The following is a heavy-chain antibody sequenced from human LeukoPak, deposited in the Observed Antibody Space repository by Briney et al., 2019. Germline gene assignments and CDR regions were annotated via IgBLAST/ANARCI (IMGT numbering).Heavy chain of an antibody. CDR2: INPNSGGT. CDR1: GYTFTGYY. D-gene: IGHD3-3*01. Sequence: ASVKVTCKGSGYTFTGYYMHWVRQAPGQGLEWMGWINPNSGGTNYAQKFQGRVTMTRDTSISTAYMELSRLRSDDTAVYYCARARTIFGYFDYWGQGTLVTVSS. V-gene: IGHV1-2*02. CDR3: ARARTIFGYFDY. J-gene: IGHJ4*02.